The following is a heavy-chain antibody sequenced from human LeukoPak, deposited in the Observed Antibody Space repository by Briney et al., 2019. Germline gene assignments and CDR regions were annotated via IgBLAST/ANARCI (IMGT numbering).Heavy chain of an antibody. Sequence: GGSLRLSCAASGFTFSSYAMSWVRQAPGKGLEWVSAISGSGGSTYYADSVKGRFTISRDNSKNTLYLQMSSLRAEDTAVYYCARGRLGYYFDYWGQGTLVTVSS. D-gene: IGHD5-12*01. CDR1: GFTFSSYA. CDR2: ISGSGGST. V-gene: IGHV3-23*01. CDR3: ARGRLGYYFDY. J-gene: IGHJ4*02.